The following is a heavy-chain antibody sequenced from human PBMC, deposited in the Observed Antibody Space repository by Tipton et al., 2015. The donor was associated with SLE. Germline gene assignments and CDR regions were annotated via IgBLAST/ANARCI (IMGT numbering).Heavy chain of an antibody. J-gene: IGHJ3*01. CDR3: ARHLGVIVAFGV. CDR1: SGSVSSGAYY. V-gene: IGHV4-61*08. Sequence: TLSLTCTVSSGSVSSGAYYWSWIRQSPGKGLEWIGFFYFSGSSQYNPSLKSRVAISADTSNNQFSLELRSVTAADTAVYYCARHLGVIVAFGVWGQGTVLTVSS. D-gene: IGHD3-10*01. CDR2: FYFSGSS.